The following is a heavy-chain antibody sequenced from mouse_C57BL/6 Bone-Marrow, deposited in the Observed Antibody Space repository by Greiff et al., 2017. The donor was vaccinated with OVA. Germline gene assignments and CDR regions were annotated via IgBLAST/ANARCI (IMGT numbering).Heavy chain of an antibody. Sequence: EVQLLESGPGLVKPSQSLSLTCSVTGYSITSGYYWNWLRQFPGNKLEWMGYISYDGSNNYNPSLKNRISITRDTSKNQFFLKLNSVTTEDTATYYCARETTMVTTEGDYFDYWGQGTTLTVSS. V-gene: IGHV3-6*01. CDR3: ARETTMVTTEGDYFDY. J-gene: IGHJ2*01. D-gene: IGHD2-2*01. CDR2: ISYDGSN. CDR1: GYSITSGYY.